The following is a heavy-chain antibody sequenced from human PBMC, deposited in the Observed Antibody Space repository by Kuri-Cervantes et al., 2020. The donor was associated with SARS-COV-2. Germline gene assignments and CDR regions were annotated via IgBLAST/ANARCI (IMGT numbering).Heavy chain of an antibody. D-gene: IGHD3-3*01. CDR3: ARDFYDFWSGYEPYYGMDV. J-gene: IGHJ6*04. CDR2: ISSSSSTI. Sequence: GGSLRLSCAASGFTFSSYSMNWVRQAPGKGLEWVSYISSSSSTIYYADSVKGRFTISRDNAKNSLYLQMNSLRDEDTAVYYCARDFYDFWSGYEPYYGMDVWGKGTTVTVSS. CDR1: GFTFSSYS. V-gene: IGHV3-48*02.